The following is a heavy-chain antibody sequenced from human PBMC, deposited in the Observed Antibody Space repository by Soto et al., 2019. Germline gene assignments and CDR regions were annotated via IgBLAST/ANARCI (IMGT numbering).Heavy chain of an antibody. CDR1: GGSISSSTYY. D-gene: IGHD3-9*01. Sequence: PSETLSLTCTVSGGSISSSTYYWGWIRQPPGKGLEWIGSIYFRGSTYYNPSLKSRVTVSVDTSKKQFSLKLTSGTAADTAVYYCAREILTGYYPAGWFDPWGQGTLVTVSS. CDR3: AREILTGYYPAGWFDP. J-gene: IGHJ5*02. CDR2: IYFRGST. V-gene: IGHV4-39*02.